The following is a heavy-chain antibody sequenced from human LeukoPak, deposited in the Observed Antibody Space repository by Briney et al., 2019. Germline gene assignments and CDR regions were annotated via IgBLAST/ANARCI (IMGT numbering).Heavy chain of an antibody. V-gene: IGHV1-69*13. CDR2: IIPIFGTA. CDR3: ARVRHYDLNWFDP. CDR1: GGTFSSYA. D-gene: IGHD3-3*01. J-gene: IGHJ5*02. Sequence: ASVKVSCKASGGTFSSYAISWVRQAPGQGLEWLGGIIPIFGTANCAQKFQGRVTITADESTSTAYMELSSLRSEDTAVYYCARVRHYDLNWFDPWGQGTLVTVSS.